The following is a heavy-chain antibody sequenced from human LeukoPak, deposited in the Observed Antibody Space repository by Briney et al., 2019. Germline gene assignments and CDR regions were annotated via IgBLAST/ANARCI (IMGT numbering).Heavy chain of an antibody. J-gene: IGHJ4*02. D-gene: IGHD6-6*01. Sequence: SETLSLTCTVSGASISSYYWSWIRQPPGKGLEWIGYLDYSGSTKYNPSLKSRVTISVDTFKNQFSLRLSSVTAADTAVYYCARRHVQYSSSSDPYYFDYWGQGTLVTVSS. V-gene: IGHV4-59*01. CDR1: GASISSYY. CDR2: LDYSGST. CDR3: ARRHVQYSSSSDPYYFDY.